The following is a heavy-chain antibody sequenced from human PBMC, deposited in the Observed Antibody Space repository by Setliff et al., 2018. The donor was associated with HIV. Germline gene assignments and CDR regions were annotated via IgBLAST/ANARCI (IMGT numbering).Heavy chain of an antibody. CDR3: ARGRPTGYFDC. CDR2: ISSSGNTI. CDR1: GFSINNYD. J-gene: IGHJ4*02. Sequence: GGSLRLSCVASGFSINNYDMNWVRQAPGRGLEWISHISSSGNTIYYADSVRGRFTISRDNAKNSLYLQMIGLRAEDTAVYYCARGRPTGYFDCWGQGTLVTVSS. D-gene: IGHD1-1*01. V-gene: IGHV3-48*03.